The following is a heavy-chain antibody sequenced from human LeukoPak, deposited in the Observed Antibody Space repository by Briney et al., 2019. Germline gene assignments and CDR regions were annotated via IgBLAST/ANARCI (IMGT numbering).Heavy chain of an antibody. CDR2: ISGSDSTI. D-gene: IGHD6-6*01. CDR1: GFTFGSYS. V-gene: IGHV3-48*01. J-gene: IGHJ4*02. Sequence: PGGSLRLSCAASGFTFGSYSMNWVRQAPGKGLEWVSYISGSDSTIYYADSVKGRFTISRDSAKNSLYLQMNSLRAEDTAVYYCTRDRVYRSSSVGYWGQGTLVTVSS. CDR3: TRDRVYRSSSVGY.